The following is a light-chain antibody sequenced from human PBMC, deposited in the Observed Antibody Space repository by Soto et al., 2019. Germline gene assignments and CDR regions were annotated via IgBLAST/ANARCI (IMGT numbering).Light chain of an antibody. Sequence: ELVLTQSPGTLSLSSGERATLSCRASPSVSNSLAWYQHKPGQAPRLLIYDASNRATGIPARFSGSGSGTDFTLTISSLQSEDFAVYYCQQYHNLWTFGQGTKV. CDR1: PSVSNS. CDR2: DAS. J-gene: IGKJ1*01. V-gene: IGKV3D-15*01. CDR3: QQYHNLWT.